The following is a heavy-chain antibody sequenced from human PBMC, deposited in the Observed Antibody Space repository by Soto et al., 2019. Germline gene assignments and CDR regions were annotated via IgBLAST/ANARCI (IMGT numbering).Heavy chain of an antibody. V-gene: IGHV4-59*01. CDR3: ARVRGYCSGGSCYPGVALDP. CDR2: IYYSGST. J-gene: IGHJ5*02. CDR1: GGSISSYY. D-gene: IGHD2-15*01. Sequence: PSETLSLTCTVSGGSISSYYWSWIRQPPGKGLEWIGYIYYSGSTNYNPSLKSRVTISVDTSKNQFSLKLSSVTAADTAVYYCARVRGYCSGGSCYPGVALDPWGQGTLVTVSS.